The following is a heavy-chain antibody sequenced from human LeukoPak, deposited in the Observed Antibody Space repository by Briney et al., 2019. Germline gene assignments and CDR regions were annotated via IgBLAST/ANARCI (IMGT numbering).Heavy chain of an antibody. D-gene: IGHD6-19*01. CDR3: ARGTAVAGTADAFDI. CDR2: MTPKSDNT. V-gene: IGHV1-8*01. CDR1: GYTFTRYD. Sequence: GASVKVSCKASGYTFTRYDINWVRQATGQGLEWMGWMTPKSDNTGHAQKFQGRVTMTRNTSISTAYMELSGLGFEDTAVYYCARGTAVAGTADAFDIWVQGTMVTVSS. J-gene: IGHJ3*02.